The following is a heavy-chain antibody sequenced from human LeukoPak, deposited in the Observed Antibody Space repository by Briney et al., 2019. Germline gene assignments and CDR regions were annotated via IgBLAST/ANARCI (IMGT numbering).Heavy chain of an antibody. CDR3: ARASSGWYNWFDP. CDR2: IYYSGST. D-gene: IGHD6-19*01. CDR1: GFSLGTSGVG. V-gene: IGHV4-61*08. Sequence: SGPTLVKPTQTLTLTCTFSGFSLGTSGVGVGWIRQPPGKALEWLGYIYYSGSTNFNPSLKSRVTISVDTSKNQFSLKLSSVTAADTAVYYCARASSGWYNWFDPWGQGTLVTVSS. J-gene: IGHJ5*02.